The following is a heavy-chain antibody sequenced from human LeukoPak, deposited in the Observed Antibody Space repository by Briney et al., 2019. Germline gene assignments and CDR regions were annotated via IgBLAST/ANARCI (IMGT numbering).Heavy chain of an antibody. D-gene: IGHD6-19*01. CDR3: ARDTAAYRSGWFFSDGFNY. J-gene: IGHJ4*02. V-gene: IGHV1-2*02. CDR2: CNPQKGFP. Sequence: ASVKVSCKASGYTFTRYGISWVRQAPGPELEWMGWCNPQKGFPTFSQKFQGRVTMTTDTPSSTTYVELSRLTSDDTAMYYCARDTAAYRSGWFFSDGFNYWGQGTLVTVSS. CDR1: GYTFTRYG.